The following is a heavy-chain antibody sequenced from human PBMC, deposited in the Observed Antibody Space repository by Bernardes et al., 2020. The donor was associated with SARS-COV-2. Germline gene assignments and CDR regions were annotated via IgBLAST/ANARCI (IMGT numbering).Heavy chain of an antibody. CDR3: ARARYFDWFDAFDI. J-gene: IGHJ3*02. D-gene: IGHD3-9*01. Sequence: SETLSLTCTVSGGSISSYYWSWIRQPPGKGLEWIGYIYYSGSTNYNPSLKSRVTISVDTSKNQFSLKLSSVTAADTAVYYCARARYFDWFDAFDIWGQGTMVTVSS. CDR2: IYYSGST. CDR1: GGSISSYY. V-gene: IGHV4-59*01.